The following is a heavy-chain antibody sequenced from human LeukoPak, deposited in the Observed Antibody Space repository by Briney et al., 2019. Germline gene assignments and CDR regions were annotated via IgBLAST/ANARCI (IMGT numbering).Heavy chain of an antibody. CDR2: IKQDVTEK. CDR1: GFTFSSYW. D-gene: IGHD3-10*01. CDR3: AKDGSRSREVFPYYYGSGRLQYMDV. V-gene: IGHV3-7*01. Sequence: PGGSLRLSCAASGFTFSSYWMSWVRQAPGKGLEWVAYIKQDVTEKYYVDSVKGRFSISRDNAKNSLYLQMNSLRDEDTAVFYCAKDGSRSREVFPYYYGSGRLQYMDVWGKGTTVIISS. J-gene: IGHJ6*03.